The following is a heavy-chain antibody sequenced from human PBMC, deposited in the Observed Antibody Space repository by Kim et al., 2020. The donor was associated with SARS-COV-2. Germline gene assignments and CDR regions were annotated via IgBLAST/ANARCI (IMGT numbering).Heavy chain of an antibody. CDR3: APEVERGGGGSSGWA. CDR1: GFTFSNYA. D-gene: IGHD6-19*01. V-gene: IGHV3-23*01. J-gene: IGHJ1*01. CDR2: ISYSAGST. Sequence: GGSLRLSCSASGFTFSNYAMNWVRQVSGKGLEWVAAISYSAGSTYYADSVKGRFTISRDNSKNALFLQMNNLRADDTAVYYFAPEVERGGGGSSGWAWG.